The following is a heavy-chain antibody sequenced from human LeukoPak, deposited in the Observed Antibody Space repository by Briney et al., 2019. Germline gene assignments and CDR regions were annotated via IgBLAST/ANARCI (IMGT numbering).Heavy chain of an antibody. CDR2: IYYSGST. Sequence: SETLSLTCTVSGGSISSYYWSWIRQPPGKGLEWIGYIYYSGSTNYNPSLKSRVTISVDTSKNQFSLKLSSVTAADTAVYYCARVRFLEWLPDAFDMWGQGTMVTVSS. V-gene: IGHV4-59*01. CDR1: GGSISSYY. D-gene: IGHD3-3*01. CDR3: ARVRFLEWLPDAFDM. J-gene: IGHJ3*02.